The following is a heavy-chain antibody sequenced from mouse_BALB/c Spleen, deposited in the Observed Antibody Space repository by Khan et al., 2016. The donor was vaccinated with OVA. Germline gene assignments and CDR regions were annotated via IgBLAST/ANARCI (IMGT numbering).Heavy chain of an antibody. D-gene: IGHD2-3*01. CDR3: ARWFDGYSSLYAMDY. Sequence: QVQLKQSGPGLVAPSQSLSITCTVSGFTLTSYGIHWVRQPPGKGLEWLVVIWSGGSTNYNSVLKSRLSISKDNSKSQVFLKMNSLHTDDTAIYYCARWFDGYSSLYAMDYWGQGTSVTVSS. CDR1: GFTLTSYG. J-gene: IGHJ4*01. V-gene: IGHV2-6*02. CDR2: IWSGGST.